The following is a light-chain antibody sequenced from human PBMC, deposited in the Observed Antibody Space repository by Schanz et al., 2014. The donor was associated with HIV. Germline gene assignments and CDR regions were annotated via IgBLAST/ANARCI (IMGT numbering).Light chain of an antibody. J-gene: IGLJ3*02. CDR1: RSNIGTGFD. CDR2: GSS. Sequence: QSVLTQPPSVSGAPGQRVTISCTGTRSNIGTGFDVHWYQLLPGTAPKLLIFGSSNRPPGVPDRFSGSKSGTAASLASSGLRSEDEADYYCAAWDDSLSGWVFGGGTKLTVL. V-gene: IGLV1-40*01. CDR3: AAWDDSLSGWV.